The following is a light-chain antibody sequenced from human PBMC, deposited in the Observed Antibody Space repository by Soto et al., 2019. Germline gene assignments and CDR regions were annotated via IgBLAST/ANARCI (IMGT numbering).Light chain of an antibody. Sequence: IMLTLSPATLSSIQGDRVTLSCRASQYINTRLAWYQHRPGQAPRLLIYQTSIRAAGIPARFSGTGSGTDFTLTINNLEPEDFAVYYCQVRTNWSIAFGRGTLLAVK. V-gene: IGKV3-11*01. CDR2: QTS. J-gene: IGKJ5*01. CDR1: QYINTR. CDR3: QVRTNWSIA.